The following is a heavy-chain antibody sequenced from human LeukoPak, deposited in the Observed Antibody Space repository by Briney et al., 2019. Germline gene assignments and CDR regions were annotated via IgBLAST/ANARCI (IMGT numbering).Heavy chain of an antibody. J-gene: IGHJ6*02. V-gene: IGHV1-3*01. CDR3: ARDPKGTGTPGHGMDV. CDR2: INGDNGNT. CDR1: GYTFTTYA. D-gene: IGHD1-7*01. Sequence: RASVKVSCKASGYTFTTYAMHWVRQAPGQRLEWMGWINGDNGNTKYSQKFQGRVTITRDTSAYTAYMELRSLSSADTAVYYCARDPKGTGTPGHGMDVWGQGTTVTVSS.